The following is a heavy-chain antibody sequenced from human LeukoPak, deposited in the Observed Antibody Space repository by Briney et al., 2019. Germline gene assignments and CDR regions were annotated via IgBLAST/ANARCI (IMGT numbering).Heavy chain of an antibody. Sequence: ASVKVSCKVSGYTLTESSMHWVRQAPVKGLEWMGGFHPEDGETIYAQKFQGRVTMTEDTSTDTAYMELSSLRSEDTAVYYCAAVGYYYDSGKIYYYFDYWGQGTLVTVSS. V-gene: IGHV1-24*01. CDR3: AAVGYYYDSGKIYYYFDY. CDR1: GYTLTESS. D-gene: IGHD3-10*01. J-gene: IGHJ4*02. CDR2: FHPEDGET.